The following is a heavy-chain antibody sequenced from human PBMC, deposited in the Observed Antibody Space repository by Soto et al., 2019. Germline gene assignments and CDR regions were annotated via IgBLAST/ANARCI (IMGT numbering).Heavy chain of an antibody. CDR2: IFHSGTT. CDR1: GGSISSSNW. CDR3: ARGVYGNSGYIIGVCDN. D-gene: IGHD3-22*01. V-gene: IGHV4-4*02. Sequence: QVQLQESGPGLVRPSGTLSLTCTVSGGSISSSNWWTWVRQPPGKGLEWIGEIFHSGTTNYKPSPKSRVTISGDTSKNQISLKVNSVTAADTAVYYCARGVYGNSGYIIGVCDNWGQGTLVTVSS. J-gene: IGHJ4*02.